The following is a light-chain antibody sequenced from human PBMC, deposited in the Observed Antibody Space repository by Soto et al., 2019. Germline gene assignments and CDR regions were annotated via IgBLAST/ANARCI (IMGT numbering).Light chain of an antibody. CDR3: QSYDSSLSALYV. CDR1: SSNIGAGYD. CDR2: GNS. J-gene: IGLJ1*01. Sequence: QSVLTKPPSVSGAPGQRVTISCTGSSSNIGAGYDVHWYQQLPGTAPKLLIYGNSNRPSGVPDRFSGSKSGTSASLAITGLQAEDEADYYCQSYDSSLSALYVFGTGTKVT. V-gene: IGLV1-40*01.